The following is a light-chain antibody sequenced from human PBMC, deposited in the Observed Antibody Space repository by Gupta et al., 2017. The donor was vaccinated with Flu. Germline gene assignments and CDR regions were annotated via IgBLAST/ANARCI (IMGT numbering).Light chain of an antibody. Sequence: GANSVGSKTVHCYQQKPGPAPVLVVHDDSDRPSGIPERFSGSNSGNTATLTITSVEAGDEADYYCQLWDDKNDHYVFGTGTRVTVL. CDR2: DDS. V-gene: IGLV3-21*02. CDR3: QLWDDKNDHYV. J-gene: IGLJ1*01. CDR1: SVGSKT.